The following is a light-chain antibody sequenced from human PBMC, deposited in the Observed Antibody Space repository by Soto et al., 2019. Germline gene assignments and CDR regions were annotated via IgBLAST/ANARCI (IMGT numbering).Light chain of an antibody. CDR1: QDISTW. CDR3: QQANSFPIT. Sequence: DIQMTQSPSSLSASVGDRVTLSCRASQDISTWLAWYQQRPGKVPKLLIYAASYLQSGVPSRFSGGGSGTDFTLTISSLQTEDFATYYCQQANSFPITVGQGTRLEIK. CDR2: AAS. V-gene: IGKV1-12*01. J-gene: IGKJ5*01.